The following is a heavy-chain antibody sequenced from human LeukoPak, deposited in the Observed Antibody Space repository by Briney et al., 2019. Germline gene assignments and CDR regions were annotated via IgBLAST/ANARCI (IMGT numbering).Heavy chain of an antibody. Sequence: GRSLRLSCAASGFTFSSYAMHWVRQAPGKGLEWVAVISYDGSNKYYADSVKGRFTISRDNSKNTLYLQMNSLRAEDTAVYYCARSSCSSTSCPPVYFDYWGQGTLVTVSS. CDR1: GFTFSSYA. V-gene: IGHV3-30*04. CDR3: ARSSCSSTSCPPVYFDY. CDR2: ISYDGSNK. D-gene: IGHD2-2*01. J-gene: IGHJ4*02.